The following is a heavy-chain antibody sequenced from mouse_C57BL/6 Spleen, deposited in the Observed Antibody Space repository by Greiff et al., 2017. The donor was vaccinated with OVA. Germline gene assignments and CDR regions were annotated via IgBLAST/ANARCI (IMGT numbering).Heavy chain of an antibody. V-gene: IGHV1-22*01. CDR3: ARRGTGCYFDY. CDR2: INPNNGGT. J-gene: IGHJ2*01. D-gene: IGHD4-1*01. CDR1: GYTFTDYN. Sequence: EVQLVESGPELVKPGASVKMSCKASGYTFTDYNMHWVKQSHGKSLEWIGYINPNNGGTSYNQKFKGKATLTVNKSSSTAYMELRSLTSEDSAVYYCARRGTGCYFDYWGQGTTLTVSS.